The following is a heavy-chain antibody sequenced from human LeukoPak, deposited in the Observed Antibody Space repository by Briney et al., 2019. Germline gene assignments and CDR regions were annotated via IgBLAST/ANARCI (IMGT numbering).Heavy chain of an antibody. V-gene: IGHV3-33*01. D-gene: IGHD5-18*01. CDR2: IWYDGSNK. CDR1: GFTFSSYG. Sequence: GGSLRLSCAASGFTFSSYGMHWVRQAPGKGLEWVAVIWYDGSNKYYADSVKGRFTISRDNAQNSMYLQMDSLRAEDTAVYYCARDGHSAKFDYWGQGTLVTVSS. CDR3: ARDGHSAKFDY. J-gene: IGHJ4*02.